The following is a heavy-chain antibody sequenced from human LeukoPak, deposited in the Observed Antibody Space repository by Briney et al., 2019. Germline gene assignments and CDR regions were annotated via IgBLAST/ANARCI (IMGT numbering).Heavy chain of an antibody. V-gene: IGHV1-2*02. D-gene: IGHD3-22*01. CDR1: GYTFTGYY. J-gene: IGHJ4*02. CDR2: TNPNSGGT. CDR3: ARADTMIVVPGDY. Sequence: GASVKVSCTASGYTFTGYYMHWVRQAPGQGLEWMGWTNPNSGGTNYAQKFQGRVTMTRDTSISTAYMELSRLRSDDTAVYYCARADTMIVVPGDYWGQGTLVTVSS.